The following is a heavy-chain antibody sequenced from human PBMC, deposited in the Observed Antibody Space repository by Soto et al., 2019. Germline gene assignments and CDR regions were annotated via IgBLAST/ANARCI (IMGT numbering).Heavy chain of an antibody. V-gene: IGHV1-46*01. CDR1: GYSFTSYY. J-gene: IGHJ4*02. Sequence: GASVKVSCKASGYSFTSYYMHWVRQAPGQGLEWMGIINPSGGSTSYAQKFQGRVTMTRDTSTSTVYMELSSLRSEDTAVYYCARDLSLTGLFDYWGQGTLVTVSS. D-gene: IGHD3-9*01. CDR3: ARDLSLTGLFDY. CDR2: INPSGGST.